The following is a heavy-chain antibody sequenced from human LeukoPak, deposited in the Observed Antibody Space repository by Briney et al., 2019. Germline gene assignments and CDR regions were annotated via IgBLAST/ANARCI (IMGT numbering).Heavy chain of an antibody. CDR3: ARDWGYSGSSSHYYYYYMDV. CDR2: IYTSGST. Sequence: SQTLSLTCTVSGGSISSGSYYWSWIRQPAGKGLEWIGRIYTSGSTNYNPSLKSRVTISVDTSKNQFSLKLSSVTAADTAVYYCARDWGYSGSSSHYYYYYMDVWGKGTTVTVSS. J-gene: IGHJ6*03. CDR1: GGSISSGSYY. D-gene: IGHD6-6*01. V-gene: IGHV4-61*02.